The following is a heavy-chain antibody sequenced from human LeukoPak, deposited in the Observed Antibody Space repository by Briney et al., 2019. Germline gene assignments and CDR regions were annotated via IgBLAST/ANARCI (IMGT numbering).Heavy chain of an antibody. J-gene: IGHJ4*02. Sequence: SETLSLTCAVYGGSFSGYYWSWIRQPPGKGLEWIGEINHSGSTNYNPSLKSRVTISVDTSKNQLSLKLSSVTAADTAVYYCARGEGDYGRYFDYWGQGTLVTVSS. D-gene: IGHD4-17*01. V-gene: IGHV4-34*01. CDR3: ARGEGDYGRYFDY. CDR1: GGSFSGYY. CDR2: INHSGST.